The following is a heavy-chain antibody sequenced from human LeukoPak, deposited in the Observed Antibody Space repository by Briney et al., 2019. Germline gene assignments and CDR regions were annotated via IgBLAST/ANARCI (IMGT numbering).Heavy chain of an antibody. CDR3: TTGITMVRGVIHLIDY. D-gene: IGHD3-10*01. CDR2: IKSKTDGGTT. J-gene: IGHJ4*02. CDR1: GFTFSNAW. V-gene: IGHV3-15*01. Sequence: GGSLRPSCAASGFTFSNAWMSWVRQAPGKGLEWVGRIKSKTDGGTTDYAAPVKGRFTISRDDSKNTLYLQMNSPKTEETAVYYCTTGITMVRGVIHLIDYWGQGTLVTVSS.